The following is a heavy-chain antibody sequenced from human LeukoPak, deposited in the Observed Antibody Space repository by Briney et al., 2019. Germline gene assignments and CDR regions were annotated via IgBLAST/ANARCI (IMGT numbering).Heavy chain of an antibody. J-gene: IGHJ5*02. D-gene: IGHD6-13*01. V-gene: IGHV4-59*01. CDR1: GGSISSYY. Sequence: SETLSLTCTVSGGSISSYYWSWIRQPPGKGLEWIGYIYYSGSTNYNPSLKSRVTISVDTSKNLFSLKLSSVTAADTAVYYCARGLYSSSWYWFDPWGQGTLVTVSS. CDR3: ARGLYSSSWYWFDP. CDR2: IYYSGST.